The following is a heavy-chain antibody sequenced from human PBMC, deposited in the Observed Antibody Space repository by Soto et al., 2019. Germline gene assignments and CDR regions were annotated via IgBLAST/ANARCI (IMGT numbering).Heavy chain of an antibody. CDR1: GFTFSSYA. V-gene: IGHV3-23*01. CDR3: AKAIRMVRGAPADY. J-gene: IGHJ4*02. Sequence: QPGGSLRLSCAASGFTFSSYAMSWVRQAPGKGLEWVSAISGSGGSTYYADSVKGRFTISRDNSKNTLYLQMNSLRAEDTAVYYWAKAIRMVRGAPADYWGQGTLVTVSS. CDR2: ISGSGGST. D-gene: IGHD3-10*01.